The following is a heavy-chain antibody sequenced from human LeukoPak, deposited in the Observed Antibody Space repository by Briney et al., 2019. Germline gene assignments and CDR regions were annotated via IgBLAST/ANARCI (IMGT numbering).Heavy chain of an antibody. CDR2: IYTSGRT. Sequence: SETLSLTCTVSGGSISSYYWSWIRQPAGKGLEWIGRIYTSGRTNYNPSLKSRVTMSVDTSKNHFSLKLSSVTAADTAVYYCARGLYYDILTGLLEGWFDPWGQGTLVTVSS. CDR1: GGSISSYY. V-gene: IGHV4-4*07. D-gene: IGHD3-9*01. CDR3: ARGLYYDILTGLLEGWFDP. J-gene: IGHJ5*02.